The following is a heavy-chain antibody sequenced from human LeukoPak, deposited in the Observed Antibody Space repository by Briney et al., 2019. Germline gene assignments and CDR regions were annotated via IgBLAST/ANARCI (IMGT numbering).Heavy chain of an antibody. CDR1: GGTFSSDA. Sequence: GASVKVSCKASGGTFSSDAISWVRQAPGQGLEWMGGIIPIFGTANYAQKFQGRVTITADKSTSTAYMELSSLRSEDTAVYYCARSDLGGYCSSTSCYLGFDPWGQGTLVTVSS. J-gene: IGHJ5*02. CDR3: ARSDLGGYCSSTSCYLGFDP. V-gene: IGHV1-69*06. D-gene: IGHD2-2*01. CDR2: IIPIFGTA.